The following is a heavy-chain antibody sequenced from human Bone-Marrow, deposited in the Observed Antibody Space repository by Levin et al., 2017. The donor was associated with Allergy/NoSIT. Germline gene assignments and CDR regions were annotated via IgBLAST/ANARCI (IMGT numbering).Heavy chain of an antibody. CDR1: GGSISSYY. CDR3: ARAIPSGGNSYYYYYMDV. D-gene: IGHD4-23*01. V-gene: IGHV4-59*01. J-gene: IGHJ6*03. Sequence: SCTVSGGSISSYYWTWIRQAPEKRLEWIGYIYYNGKSNYNPSLKTRVSISVDTSKNLFSLCLSSVTAADSAIYYCARAIPSGGNSYYYYYMDVWGKGITVTVSS. CDR2: IYYNGKS.